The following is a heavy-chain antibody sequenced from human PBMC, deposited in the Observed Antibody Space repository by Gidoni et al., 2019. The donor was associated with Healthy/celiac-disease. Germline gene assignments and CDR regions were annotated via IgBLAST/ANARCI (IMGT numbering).Heavy chain of an antibody. CDR2: IRSKANSYAT. CDR1: GFTFSGSA. J-gene: IGHJ4*02. CDR3: SLMTTVTTDLDY. V-gene: IGHV3-73*01. Sequence: EVQLVESGGGLVKPGGALKLSCAASGFTFSGSAMHWVRQASGKGLEWVGRIRSKANSYATAYAASVKGRFTISRDDSKNTAYLQMNSLKTEDTAVYYCSLMTTVTTDLDYWGQGTLVTVSS. D-gene: IGHD4-17*01.